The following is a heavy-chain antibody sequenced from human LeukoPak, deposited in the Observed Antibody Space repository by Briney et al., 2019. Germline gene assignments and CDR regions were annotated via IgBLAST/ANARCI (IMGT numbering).Heavy chain of an antibody. V-gene: IGHV4-39*01. CDR3: ARRTAVARTAHFDY. CDR2: FSYGGTT. Sequence: SETLSLTCPVSGGSIRSNNFSWDWIRQPPGKGLEWIGSFSYGGTTYFNPSLKSRVTMSVDTSKNQFSLKVTSVTAADTAVYYCARRTAVARTAHFDYWGQGILVTVSS. CDR1: GGSIRSNNFS. J-gene: IGHJ4*02. D-gene: IGHD6-19*01.